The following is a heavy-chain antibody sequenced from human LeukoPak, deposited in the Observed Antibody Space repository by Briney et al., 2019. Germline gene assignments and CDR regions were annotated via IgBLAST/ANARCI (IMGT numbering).Heavy chain of an antibody. CDR2: IYYSGST. J-gene: IGHJ3*02. V-gene: IGHV4-59*01. CDR1: GGSISSYY. Sequence: SETLSLTCTVSGGSISSYYWSWIRQPPGKGLEWIGYIYYSGSTNYNPSLKSRVTISVDTSKNQFSLKLCSVTAADTAVYYCARVFYDILSPGVGFDIWGQGTMVTVSS. CDR3: ARVFYDILSPGVGFDI. D-gene: IGHD3-9*01.